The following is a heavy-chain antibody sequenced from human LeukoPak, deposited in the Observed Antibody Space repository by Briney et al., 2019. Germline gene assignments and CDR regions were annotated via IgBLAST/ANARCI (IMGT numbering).Heavy chain of an antibody. Sequence: GGSLRLLCAASGLPFSKAWMMWVRHARGKGLEWVGRIKYKSDGGITDYAAPVKGRFTISRDDSKNTLYLQMNSLKTEDTAVYYCTTEAGYGPFDFWGQGTLATVSS. J-gene: IGHJ4*02. D-gene: IGHD4-17*01. CDR3: TTEAGYGPFDF. CDR1: GLPFSKAW. V-gene: IGHV3-15*01. CDR2: IKYKSDGGIT.